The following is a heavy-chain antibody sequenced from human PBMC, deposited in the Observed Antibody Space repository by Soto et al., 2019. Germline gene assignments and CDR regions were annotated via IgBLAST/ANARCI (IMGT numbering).Heavy chain of an antibody. CDR3: ATAGAAKSSSWFDP. CDR1: GYTLTELS. CDR2: FDPEDGET. Sequence: ASVKVSCKVSGYTLTELSMHWVRQAPGKGLEWMGGFDPEDGETIYAQKFQGRVTMTEDTSTDTAYMELSSLRSEDTAVYYCATAGAAKSSSWFDPCGQGTLVTVSS. V-gene: IGHV1-24*01. D-gene: IGHD2-15*01. J-gene: IGHJ5*02.